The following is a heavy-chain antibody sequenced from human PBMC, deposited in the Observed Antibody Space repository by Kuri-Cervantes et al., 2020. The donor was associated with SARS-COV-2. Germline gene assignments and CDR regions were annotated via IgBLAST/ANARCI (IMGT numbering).Heavy chain of an antibody. CDR2: IYESGDT. Sequence: SETLSLTCTVSGASISSSTYYWGWIRQSPGKGLEWLGSIYESGDTYYSSSLKSRLSLSVDTSKNQFSLKLTSVTAADTAMYYCARGSNYYDSSGYYSWGQGTLVTVSS. D-gene: IGHD3-22*01. J-gene: IGHJ4*02. CDR3: ARGSNYYDSSGYYS. CDR1: GASISSSTYY. V-gene: IGHV4-39*01.